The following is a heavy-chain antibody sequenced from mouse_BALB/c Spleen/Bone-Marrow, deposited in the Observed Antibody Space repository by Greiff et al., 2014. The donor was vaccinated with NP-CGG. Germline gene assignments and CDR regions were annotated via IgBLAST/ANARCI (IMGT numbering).Heavy chain of an antibody. CDR2: INPTRGYT. V-gene: IGHV1-4*02. Sequence: VQRVESAGELARPGASVKMSCKASGYTFTSNTIQWAKQRPRQGLEWIGYINPTRGYTDYNQKFKDKTTLTADKSSSTAYMQLSSLTSEDSAVYYCAREATYYAYFDYWGQGTILTVSS. CDR1: GYTFTSNT. D-gene: IGHD1-1*01. CDR3: AREATYYAYFDY. J-gene: IGHJ2*01.